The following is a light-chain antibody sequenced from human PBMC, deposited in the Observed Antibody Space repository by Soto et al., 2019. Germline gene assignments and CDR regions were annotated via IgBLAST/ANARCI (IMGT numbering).Light chain of an antibody. CDR3: QQYGSSPWT. V-gene: IGKV3-20*01. CDR2: GAS. J-gene: IGKJ1*01. CDR1: QSVSSSY. Sequence: EIVLTQSPGTLSLSPGERATISCRASQSVSSSYLAWYKQKPGQAPRPLIYGASSRAIGIPDRFSGSGSGTDFTLTISRLEPEDFAVYYCQQYGSSPWTFGQGTKVEIK.